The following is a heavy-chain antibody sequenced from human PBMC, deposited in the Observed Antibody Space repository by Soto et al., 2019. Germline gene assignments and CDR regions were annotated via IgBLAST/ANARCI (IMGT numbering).Heavy chain of an antibody. J-gene: IGHJ5*02. V-gene: IGHV3-30*01. CDR3: ARDPRVWSGYYFWFDP. Sequence: GGSLRLSCAASGFTFSSSAMHWVRQVPGNGLEWVAVMSYDGGKIFYADSVKGRFTISRDNSKNTVYLQMNSLRAEDTAVYYCARDPRVWSGYYFWFDPWGQGTLVTVSS. D-gene: IGHD3-3*01. CDR1: GFTFSSSA. CDR2: MSYDGGKI.